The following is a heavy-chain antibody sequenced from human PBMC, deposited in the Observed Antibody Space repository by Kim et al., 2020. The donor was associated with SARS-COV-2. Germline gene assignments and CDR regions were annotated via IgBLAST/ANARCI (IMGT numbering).Heavy chain of an antibody. Sequence: GGSLRLSCAPSGFTFSNYAMSWVRQAPGKGLYWVSAISGTGSGTYDADSVKGRFTISRDNSKNTLFLQMSSLRAEDTAVYYCAKHLGATKQAFDYWGQGT. J-gene: IGHJ4*02. D-gene: IGHD5-12*01. CDR3: AKHLGATKQAFDY. V-gene: IGHV3-23*01. CDR1: GFTFSNYA. CDR2: ISGTGSGT.